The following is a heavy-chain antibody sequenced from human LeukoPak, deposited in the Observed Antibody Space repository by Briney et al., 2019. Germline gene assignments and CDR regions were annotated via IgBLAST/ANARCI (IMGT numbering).Heavy chain of an antibody. CDR3: ARETGTNGKYYYYYMDV. CDR1: GFTFSSYG. CDR2: ISSSSSTI. Sequence: GGSLRLSCAASGFTFSSYGMTWVRQAPGKGLEWVSYISSSSSTIYYADSVKGRFTISRDNSKNTLYLQMNSLRAEDTAVYYCARETGTNGKYYYYYMDVWGKGTTVTVSS. V-gene: IGHV3-48*01. J-gene: IGHJ6*03. D-gene: IGHD2-8*01.